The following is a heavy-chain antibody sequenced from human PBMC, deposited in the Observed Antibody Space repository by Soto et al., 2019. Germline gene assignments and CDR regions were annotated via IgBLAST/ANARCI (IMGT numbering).Heavy chain of an antibody. CDR2: ISSTSSYI. J-gene: IGHJ3*02. V-gene: IGHV3-21*01. CDR3: VRGVDISATISAFGI. CDR1: GFTFSNYN. Sequence: GGSLRLSCAASGFTFSNYNMNWVRQTPGKGLEWVSSISSTSSYIYYADSVKGRLTISRYSAKNSLCLQMNSLRAEGTAAYYCVRGVDISATISAFGICAQGTMITVS. D-gene: IGHD5-12*01.